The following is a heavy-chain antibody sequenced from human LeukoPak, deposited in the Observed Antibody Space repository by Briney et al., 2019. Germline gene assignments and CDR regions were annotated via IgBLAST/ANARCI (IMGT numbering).Heavy chain of an antibody. J-gene: IGHJ6*03. CDR2: ISAYKGNT. CDR3: ARGSGSYRPHYYYYYMDV. CDR1: GYTFTSYG. D-gene: IGHD1-26*01. V-gene: IGHV1-18*01. Sequence: GASVKVSCKASGYTFTSYGISWVRQAPGQGLEWMRWISAYKGNTNYAQKLQGRVTMTTDTSTSTAYMELRSLRSDDTAVYYCARGSGSYRPHYYYYYMDVWGKGTTVTISS.